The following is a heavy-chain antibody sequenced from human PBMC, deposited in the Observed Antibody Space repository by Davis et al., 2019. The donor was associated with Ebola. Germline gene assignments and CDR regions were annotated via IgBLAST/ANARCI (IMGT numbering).Heavy chain of an antibody. CDR1: GFTFSNYA. CDR2: ISGSGRST. D-gene: IGHD6-13*01. Sequence: SLKISCAASGFTFSNYAMSWVRQAPGQGLEWVSAISGSGRSTYYADSVKGRLTISRDNSKNALYLQVNSLVAEDTAVYYCAKRVGYTFDYWGQGTLVTVSS. J-gene: IGHJ4*02. CDR3: AKRVGYTFDY. V-gene: IGHV3-23*01.